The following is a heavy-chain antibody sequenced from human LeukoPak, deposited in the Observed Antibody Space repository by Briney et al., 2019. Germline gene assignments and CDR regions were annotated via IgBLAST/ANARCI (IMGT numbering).Heavy chain of an antibody. V-gene: IGHV3-74*01. J-gene: IGHJ4*02. CDR1: GFTFSSYA. D-gene: IGHD2-21*02. CDR2: VKSNGSST. CDR3: ARDGFLGPVTAYLDY. Sequence: GGSLRLSCAASGFTFSSYAMHWVRQAPGKGWMWVSRVKSNGSSTSYEESVQGRFTISRDNARNTLYLQMNSLRAEDTAVYYCARDGFLGPVTAYLDYWGQGTPVTVSS.